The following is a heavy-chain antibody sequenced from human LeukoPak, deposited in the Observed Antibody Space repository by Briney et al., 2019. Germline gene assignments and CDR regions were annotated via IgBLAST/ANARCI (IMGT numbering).Heavy chain of an antibody. Sequence: SETLSLTCTVSGASITTYHWHWIRQPAGKGLEWVGHVSASGTTTYNPSLKSRVTMSVDSSRNQFSLKLSSVTAADTAVYYCARRTEWELSGGGDAFDIWGQGTMVTVSS. V-gene: IGHV4-4*07. CDR1: GASITTYH. D-gene: IGHD1-26*01. J-gene: IGHJ3*02. CDR2: VSASGTT. CDR3: ARRTEWELSGGGDAFDI.